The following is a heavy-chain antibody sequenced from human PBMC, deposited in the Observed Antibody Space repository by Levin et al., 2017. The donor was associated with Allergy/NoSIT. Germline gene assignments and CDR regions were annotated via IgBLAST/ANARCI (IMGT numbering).Heavy chain of an antibody. CDR1: GFTFSSYG. D-gene: IGHD3-22*01. V-gene: IGHV3-33*01. CDR2: IWYDGSNK. Sequence: GESLKISCAASGFTFSSYGMHWVRQAPGKGLEWVAVIWYDGSNKYYADSVKGRFTISRDNSKNTLYLQMNSLRAEDTAVYYCARDMYYYDSSGYYPNYYYYGMDVWGQGTTVTVSS. CDR3: ARDMYYYDSSGYYPNYYYYGMDV. J-gene: IGHJ6*02.